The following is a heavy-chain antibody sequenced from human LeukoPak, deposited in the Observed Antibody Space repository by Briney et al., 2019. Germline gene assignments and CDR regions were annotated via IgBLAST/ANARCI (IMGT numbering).Heavy chain of an antibody. CDR2: IRYDGSNR. J-gene: IGHJ4*02. D-gene: IGHD5-18*01. CDR3: AKMGRGHSLGGPYFDY. CDR1: GFTFNNYD. V-gene: IGHV3-30*02. Sequence: PGGSLRLSCAASGFTFNNYDMHWVRQAPGKGLEWVASIRYDGSNRFHGDSVKGRFTVSRDNSKNTLDVQMNSLRGDDTAIYYCAKMGRGHSLGGPYFDYWGQGTLVSVSS.